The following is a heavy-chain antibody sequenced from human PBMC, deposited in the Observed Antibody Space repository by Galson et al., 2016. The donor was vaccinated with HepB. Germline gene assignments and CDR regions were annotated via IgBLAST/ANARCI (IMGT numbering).Heavy chain of an antibody. CDR3: ARGYNYGSVAPCAY. J-gene: IGHJ4*02. Sequence: SVKVSCKASGYIFTNYAIHWVRQAPGQRLEWIGWINAGNGNPKYSQNFQGRVTITRDTSASTAYMVVSSLRSADTAVYYCARGYNYGSVAPCAYWGQGTLVTVSS. CDR2: INAGNGNP. D-gene: IGHD3-10*01. V-gene: IGHV1-3*01. CDR1: GYIFTNYA.